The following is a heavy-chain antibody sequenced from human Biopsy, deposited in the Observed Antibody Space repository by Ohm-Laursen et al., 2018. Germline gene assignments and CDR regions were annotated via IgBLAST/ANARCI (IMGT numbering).Heavy chain of an antibody. CDR3: ARGEYYAYWSGARKLNYFDY. CDR1: GGSFSGTY. J-gene: IGHJ4*02. D-gene: IGHD3-3*01. V-gene: IGHV4-34*01. CDR2: INHSGST. Sequence: SQTLSLTCAVSGGSFSGTYWSWIRQTPGKGLEWIGEINHSGSTKYNPSFESRVTISVDTSKNQFSPNLFSVTAADAARYFCARGEYYAYWSGARKLNYFDYWGQGTLVIVSS.